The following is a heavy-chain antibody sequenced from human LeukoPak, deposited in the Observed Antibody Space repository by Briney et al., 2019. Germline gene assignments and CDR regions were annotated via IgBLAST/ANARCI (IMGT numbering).Heavy chain of an antibody. CDR2: ISGSGGSA. Sequence: GGSLRLSCAASGFTFRSHDMSWVRQAPGKGLEWVSAISGSGGSAYYADSVKGRFTISRDNSKNTLYLQMNSLRAEDTAVYYCAKGSIAVAGLYYFDYWGQGTLVTVSS. V-gene: IGHV3-23*01. D-gene: IGHD6-19*01. CDR3: AKGSIAVAGLYYFDY. CDR1: GFTFRSHD. J-gene: IGHJ4*02.